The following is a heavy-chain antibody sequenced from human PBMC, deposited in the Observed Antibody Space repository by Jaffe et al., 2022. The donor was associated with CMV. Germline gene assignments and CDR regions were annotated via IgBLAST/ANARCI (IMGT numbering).Heavy chain of an antibody. D-gene: IGHD3-10*01. V-gene: IGHV4-39*01. Sequence: QLQLQESGPGLVKPSETLSLTCTVSGGSISSSSYYWGWIRQPPGKGLEWIGSIYYSGSTYYNPSLKSRVTISVDTSKNQFSLKLSSVTAADTAVYYCASIPRHGLLWFGELLYYWFDPWGQGTLVTVSS. CDR1: GGSISSSSYY. CDR2: IYYSGST. CDR3: ASIPRHGLLWFGELLYYWFDP. J-gene: IGHJ5*02.